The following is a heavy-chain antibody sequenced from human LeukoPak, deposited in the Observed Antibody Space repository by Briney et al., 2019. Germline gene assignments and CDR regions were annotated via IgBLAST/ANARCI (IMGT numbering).Heavy chain of an antibody. CDR2: INTNTGNP. Sequence: WASVKVSCNASGYTFTNYAMNWVRQAPGQGLEWMGWINTNTGNPTHAQGFAGRFVFALDTSVSTAYLQISSLKAEDTAVYYCARDQSLGGGPFDYWGQGTLVTVSS. J-gene: IGHJ4*02. D-gene: IGHD2-15*01. CDR1: GYTFTNYA. V-gene: IGHV7-4-1*02. CDR3: ARDQSLGGGPFDY.